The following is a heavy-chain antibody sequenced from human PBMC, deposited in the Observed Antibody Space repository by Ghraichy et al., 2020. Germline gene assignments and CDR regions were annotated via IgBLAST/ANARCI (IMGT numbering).Heavy chain of an antibody. V-gene: IGHV3-23*01. CDR2: IGGGET. D-gene: IGHD5-12*01. CDR3: AKDLRDHNGIYDPFDL. Sequence: GGSLRLSCATSGFTFDIFAMNWVRQAPGKGLEWVSTIGGGETFYADSVKGRFTISRDNSRSILYLQMNSLGVEDTAVYYCAKDLRDHNGIYDPFDLWGQGTMVTASS. J-gene: IGHJ3*01. CDR1: GFTFDIFA.